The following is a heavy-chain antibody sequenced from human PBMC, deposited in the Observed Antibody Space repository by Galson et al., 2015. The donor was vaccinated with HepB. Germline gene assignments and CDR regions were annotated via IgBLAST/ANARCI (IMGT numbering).Heavy chain of an antibody. CDR2: IYPGDSDT. CDR3: ARVGFDWHLQYYFDY. V-gene: IGHV5-51*03. D-gene: IGHD3-9*01. CDR1: GYSFTSYW. J-gene: IGHJ4*02. Sequence: QSGAEVKKPGESLKISCKGSGYSFTSYWIGWVRQMPGKGLEWMVIIYPGDSDTRYSPSFQGQATISVDKSISTAYLQWSSLKASDTAMYYCARVGFDWHLQYYFDYWGQGTLVTVSS.